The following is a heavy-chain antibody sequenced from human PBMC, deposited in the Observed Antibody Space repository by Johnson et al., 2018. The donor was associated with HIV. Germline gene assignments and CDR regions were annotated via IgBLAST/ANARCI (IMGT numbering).Heavy chain of an antibody. CDR2: IKSKTDGGTT. J-gene: IGHJ3*02. V-gene: IGHV3-15*01. CDR3: TTDVLGGDAFDI. CDR1: GFTFSNAW. Sequence: VQLVESGGGVVQPGRSLRLSCAASGFTFSNAWMSWVRQAPGKGLEWVGRIKSKTDGGTTDYAAPVKGRFTISRDDSKNTLYLQMNSLKTEDTAVYYCTTDVLGGDAFDIWGQGTMVTVSS. D-gene: IGHD4/OR15-4a*01.